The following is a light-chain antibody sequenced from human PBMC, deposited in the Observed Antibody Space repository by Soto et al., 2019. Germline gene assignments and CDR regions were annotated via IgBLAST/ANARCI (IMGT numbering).Light chain of an antibody. CDR1: SSDVGSYNL. J-gene: IGLJ2*01. CDR2: EGT. CDR3: CSYAGRDTLI. Sequence: QSVLTQPASVSGSPGQSITISCTGSSSDVGSYNLVSWYQQHPGKAPQLMIYEGTRRPSGISDRFSGSKSDSTASLTISGLQADYEDDYYCCSYAGRDTLIFVGGTQLTVL. V-gene: IGLV2-23*01.